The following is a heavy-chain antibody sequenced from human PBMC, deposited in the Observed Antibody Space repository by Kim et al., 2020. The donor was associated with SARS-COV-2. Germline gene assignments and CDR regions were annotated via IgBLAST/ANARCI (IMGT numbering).Heavy chain of an antibody. CDR2: IYPGDSDT. CDR3: ARRDYGSGSYYNPYAFDI. V-gene: IGHV5-51*01. J-gene: IGHJ3*02. CDR1: GYSFTSYW. Sequence: GASLKISCKGSGYSFTSYWIGWVRQMPGKGLEWMGIIYPGDSDTRYSPSFQGQVTISADKSISTAYLQWSSLKASDTAMYYCARRDYGSGSYYNPYAFDIWGQGTMVTVSS. D-gene: IGHD3-10*01.